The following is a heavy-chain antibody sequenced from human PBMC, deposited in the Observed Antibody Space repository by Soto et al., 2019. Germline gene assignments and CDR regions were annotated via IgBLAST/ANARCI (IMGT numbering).Heavy chain of an antibody. CDR3: AYSGARGYYYYGMDV. CDR1: GYTFTSYY. V-gene: IGHV1-46*01. Sequence: ASVKVSCKASGYTFTSYYMHWVRRASGQGLEWMGIINPSGGSTSYAQKFQGRVTMTRDTSTSTVYMELSSLRSEDTAVYYCAYSGARGYYYYGMDVWGQGTTVTVSS. CDR2: INPSGGST. J-gene: IGHJ6*02. D-gene: IGHD2-15*01.